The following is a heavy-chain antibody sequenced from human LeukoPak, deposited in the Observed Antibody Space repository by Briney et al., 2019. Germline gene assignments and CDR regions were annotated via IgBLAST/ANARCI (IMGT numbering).Heavy chain of an antibody. D-gene: IGHD3-10*01. Sequence: GGSLRLSCAASGFTFTSYAMSWVRQAPGKGLEWVSTISKSGGITYYADSVKGRFTISRDNSKNTLYLQMDSPGVEDTAVYYCARGRWLVRGPLGYWGQGTLVTVSS. CDR2: ISKSGGIT. J-gene: IGHJ4*02. CDR3: ARGRWLVRGPLGY. V-gene: IGHV3-23*01. CDR1: GFTFTSYA.